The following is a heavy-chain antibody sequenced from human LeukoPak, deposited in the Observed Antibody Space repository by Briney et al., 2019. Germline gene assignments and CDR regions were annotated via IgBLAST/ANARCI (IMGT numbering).Heavy chain of an antibody. D-gene: IGHD2-2*01. CDR2: IYYSGST. J-gene: IGHJ5*02. V-gene: IGHV4-31*02. CDR3: ARAGSTSFFDP. CDR1: GFTFSSYA. Sequence: LRLSCAASGFTFSSYAMSWIRQHPGKGLEWIGYIYYSGSTYYNPSLKSRVTISVDTSKNQFSLKLSSVTAADTAVYYCARAGSTSFFDPWGQGTLDTVSS.